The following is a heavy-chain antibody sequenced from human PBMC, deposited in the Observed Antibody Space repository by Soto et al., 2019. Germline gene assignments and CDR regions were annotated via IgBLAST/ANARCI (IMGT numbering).Heavy chain of an antibody. J-gene: IGHJ5*02. CDR3: ARAPYYDFWRGYADWFDP. CDR2: IYYSGST. Sequence: PSETLSVTCTVSGGSISSYYWSWIRQPPGKGLEWIGYIYYSGSTNYNPSLKSRVTISVDTSKNQFSLKLSSVTAADTAVYYCARAPYYDFWRGYADWFDPWGQGTLVTVSS. CDR1: GGSISSYY. V-gene: IGHV4-59*01. D-gene: IGHD3-3*01.